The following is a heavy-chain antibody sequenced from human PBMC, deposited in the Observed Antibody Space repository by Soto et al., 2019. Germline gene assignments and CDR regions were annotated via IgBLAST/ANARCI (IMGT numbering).Heavy chain of an antibody. CDR3: VRDLDGSGSYYTDY. CDR1: GYTFTSYY. CDR2: IRVHKGNT. J-gene: IGHJ4*02. Sequence: ASVKVSCKASGYTFTSYYMHWVRQAPGQGLEWMGWIRVHKGNTNYAQKFQGRVTMSTDTSTSTAYMELRSLRPDDTAVYYCVRDLDGSGSYYTDYWGPGTLVTVSS. V-gene: IGHV1-18*04. D-gene: IGHD3-10*01.